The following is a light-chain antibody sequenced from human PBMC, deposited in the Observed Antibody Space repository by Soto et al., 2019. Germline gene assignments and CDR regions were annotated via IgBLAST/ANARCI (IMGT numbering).Light chain of an antibody. CDR3: QQYSDSPPT. V-gene: IGKV3-20*01. CDR2: NTF. Sequence: EVVLTQSPGTLSLSPGERATLSCRTSQSVVNYQLAWYRQKPGQAPRLLIYNTFHRATGIPDRFSGTGSETDFTLTIDRLEPEDFAMYYCQQYSDSPPTFGQGTKVDIK. J-gene: IGKJ1*01. CDR1: QSVVNYQ.